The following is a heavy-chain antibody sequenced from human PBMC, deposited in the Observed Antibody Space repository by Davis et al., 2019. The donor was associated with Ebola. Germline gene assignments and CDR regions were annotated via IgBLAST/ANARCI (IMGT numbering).Heavy chain of an antibody. CDR1: GYTFTSYG. D-gene: IGHD6-13*01. J-gene: IGHJ4*02. CDR2: VIPRSGTT. V-gene: IGHV1-69*13. Sequence: SVKVSCKASGYTFTSYGISWVRQAPGQGLEWMGGVIPRSGTTNSAQKFQGRVAISADEFSSTAYLELRSLKSEDTAVYFCATEGSSSEFQFWGQGTLVTVSS. CDR3: ATEGSSSEFQF.